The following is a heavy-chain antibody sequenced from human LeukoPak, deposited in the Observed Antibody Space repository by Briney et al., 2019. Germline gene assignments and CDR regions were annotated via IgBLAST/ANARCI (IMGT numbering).Heavy chain of an antibody. CDR3: ARDDGRLSGYIPYYGMDV. J-gene: IGHJ6*02. CDR1: GFTFSSYA. Sequence: PGRSLRLSCAASGFTFSSYAMHWVRQAPGKGLEWVAVISYDGSNKYYADSVKGRFTIPRDNSKNTLYLQMNSLRAEDTAVYYCARDDGRLSGYIPYYGMDVWGQGTTVTVSS. V-gene: IGHV3-30-3*01. D-gene: IGHD3-3*01. CDR2: ISYDGSNK.